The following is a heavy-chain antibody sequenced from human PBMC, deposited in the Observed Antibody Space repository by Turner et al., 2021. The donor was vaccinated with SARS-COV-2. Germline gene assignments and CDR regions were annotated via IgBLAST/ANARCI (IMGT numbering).Heavy chain of an antibody. J-gene: IGHJ6*02. CDR2: ISWNGNSR. V-gene: IGHV3-9*01. CDR1: GFSFDDYA. Sequence: EAQLAEAGGDLVQPGRSLRLSCAASGFSFDDYAMHWVRQVPGKGLEWVSSISWNGNSRAYAASVRGRFTISRDNAKSSLSLQMNSLRDEDTALYYCGKDRGGGGRFPYSGIDVWGQGTTVTVSS. CDR3: GKDRGGGGRFPYSGIDV. D-gene: IGHD2-15*01.